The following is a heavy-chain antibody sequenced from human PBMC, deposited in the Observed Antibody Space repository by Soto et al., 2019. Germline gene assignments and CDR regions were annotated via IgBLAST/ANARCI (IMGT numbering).Heavy chain of an antibody. CDR1: GFTFSSYG. V-gene: IGHV3-30*18. Sequence: QVQLVESGGGVVQPGRSLRLSCAASGFTFSSYGMHWVRQAPGKGLEWVAVISYDGSNKYYADSVKGRFTISRDNSKNTLYLLMNSLRAEDTAVYYCAKAMAKGAYYYYGMDVWGQGTTVTVSS. J-gene: IGHJ6*02. CDR3: AKAMAKGAYYYYGMDV. D-gene: IGHD3-10*01. CDR2: ISYDGSNK.